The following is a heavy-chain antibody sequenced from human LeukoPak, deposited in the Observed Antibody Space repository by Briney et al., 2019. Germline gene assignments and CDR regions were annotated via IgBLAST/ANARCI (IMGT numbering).Heavy chain of an antibody. CDR1: GYTFTSYD. D-gene: IGHD4-17*01. V-gene: IGHV1-69*06. CDR2: IIPIFGTA. CDR3: ARDYGDYVRSFDY. J-gene: IGHJ4*02. Sequence: ASVKVSCKASGYTFTSYDINWVRQAPGQGLEWMGGIIPIFGTANYAQKFQGRVTITAGKSTSTAYMELSSLRSEDTAVYYCARDYGDYVRSFDYWGQGTLVTVSS.